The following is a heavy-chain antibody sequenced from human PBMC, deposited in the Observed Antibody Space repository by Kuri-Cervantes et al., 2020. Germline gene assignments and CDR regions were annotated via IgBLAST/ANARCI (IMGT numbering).Heavy chain of an antibody. D-gene: IGHD3/OR15-3a*01. V-gene: IGHV3-30*07. Sequence: GESLKISCAASGFTFSSYAMHWVRQAPGKGLEWVAVISYDGSNKYYADSVKGRFTISRDNSKSTLYLQINSLRAEDTAVYYCARDLGWTFDYWGQGTLVTVSS. J-gene: IGHJ4*02. CDR2: ISYDGSNK. CDR3: ARDLGWTFDY. CDR1: GFTFSSYA.